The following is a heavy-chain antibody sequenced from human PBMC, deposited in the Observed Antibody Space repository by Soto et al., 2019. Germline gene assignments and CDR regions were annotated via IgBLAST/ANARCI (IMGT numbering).Heavy chain of an antibody. CDR2: IYYSGST. J-gene: IGHJ4*02. CDR3: ARFSYYGSGSYPRTFDY. CDR1: GGSISSGGYY. V-gene: IGHV4-31*03. Sequence: QVQLQESGPGLVKPSQTLSLTCTVSGGSISSGGYYWSWIRQHPGKGLEWIGYIYYSGSTYYNPSLKSRVTTAVDTSKNQFSLKLSSVTAADTAVYYCARFSYYGSGSYPRTFDYWGQGTLVTVSS. D-gene: IGHD3-10*01.